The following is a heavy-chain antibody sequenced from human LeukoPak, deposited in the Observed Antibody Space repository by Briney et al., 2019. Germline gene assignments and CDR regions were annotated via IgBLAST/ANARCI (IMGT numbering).Heavy chain of an antibody. J-gene: IGHJ4*02. CDR3: AKGIAAAGFVDSYFDC. V-gene: IGHV3-23*01. CDR2: ISASGGGF. Sequence: AGGSLRLSCAASGFTFSSYAMTWVRQAPGMGLEWVSDISASGGGFYYADSVKDRFTISRDNSNNTLYLQINSLRAEDTAVYFCAKGIAAAGFVDSYFDCWGQGTSVTVSS. CDR1: GFTFSSYA. D-gene: IGHD6-13*01.